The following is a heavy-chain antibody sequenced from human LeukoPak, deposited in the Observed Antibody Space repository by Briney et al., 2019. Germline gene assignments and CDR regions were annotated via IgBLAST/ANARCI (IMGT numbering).Heavy chain of an antibody. D-gene: IGHD2-15*01. J-gene: IGHJ4*02. CDR3: ARSLEYCSGGSCYEISEFDY. CDR1: GYTFTGYY. V-gene: IGHV1-2*02. CDR2: INPNSGGT. Sequence: ASVKVSCKASGYTFTGYYMHWVRQAPGQGLEWMGWINPNSGGTNYAQKFQGRVTMTRDTSISTAYMELSRLRSDDTAVYYCARSLEYCSGGSCYEISEFDYWGQGTLVTVSS.